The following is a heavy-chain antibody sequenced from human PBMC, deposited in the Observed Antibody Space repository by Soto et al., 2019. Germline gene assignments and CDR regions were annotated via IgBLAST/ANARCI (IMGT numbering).Heavy chain of an antibody. CDR1: SGSISSGDYY. CDR3: ARASSSGSYFFDY. CDR2: IYYSGST. Sequence: SETLSLTCTVSSGSISSGDYYWNWIRQPPGKGLEWIGYIYYSGSTYYNPSLKSRITISVDTSKNQFSLKLSSVTAADTAVYYCARASSSGSYFFDYWGQGNLVTVSS. J-gene: IGHJ4*02. V-gene: IGHV4-30-4*01. D-gene: IGHD3-22*01.